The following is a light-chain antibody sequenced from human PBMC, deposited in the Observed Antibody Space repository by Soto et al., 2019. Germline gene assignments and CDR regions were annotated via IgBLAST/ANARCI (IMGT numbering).Light chain of an antibody. V-gene: IGKV3-20*01. CDR3: QQYDTSPIT. Sequence: ENVLTQSPGTLSVSPGEGVTLSCRASQNVGSDYLAWYQLKPGQAPRLLIFGASIRATGIPDRFIGSGSGSDFSLTVSRLEPEDFAVYYCQQYDTSPITFGGGTQVVIK. CDR1: QNVGSDY. CDR2: GAS. J-gene: IGKJ4*01.